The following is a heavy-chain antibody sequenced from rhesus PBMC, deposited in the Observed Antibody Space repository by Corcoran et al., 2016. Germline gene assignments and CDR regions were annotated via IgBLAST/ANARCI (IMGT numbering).Heavy chain of an antibody. J-gene: IGHJ1*01. D-gene: IGHD3-40*01. CDR3: ARVRWYDNKKYFDF. V-gene: IGHV2S1*01. CDR1: GLSLRPNVMG. Sequence: VTVKESGPALVNPPKTLTLTCTFSGLSLRPNVMGVGWILQPPGKARKSHASIYWHDDKFYNTSLRNRHTSAKAPSKNHVALTMTNMDPLDTATSYCARVRWYDNKKYFDFWGQGALVTVSS. CDR2: IYWHDDK.